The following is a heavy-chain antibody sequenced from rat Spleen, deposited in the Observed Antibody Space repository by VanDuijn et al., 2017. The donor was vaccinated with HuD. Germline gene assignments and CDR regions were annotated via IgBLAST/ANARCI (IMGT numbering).Heavy chain of an antibody. J-gene: IGHJ3*01. CDR1: GLSFSNYD. V-gene: IGHV5S10*01. CDR2: IIYDGSRT. CDR3: ATGPRILRLDWFAY. D-gene: IGHD1-6*01. Sequence: EVQLMESGGGLVQPGRSMKLSCAASGLSFSNYDMAWVRQSPKKGLEWVATIIYDGSRTFYRDSVKGRCTISRDNAKSTLYLQMDSLRSEDTATYYCATGPRILRLDWFAYWGQGTLVTVSS.